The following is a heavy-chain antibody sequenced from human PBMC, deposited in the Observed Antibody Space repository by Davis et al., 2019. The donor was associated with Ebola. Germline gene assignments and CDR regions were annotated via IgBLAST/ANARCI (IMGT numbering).Heavy chain of an antibody. V-gene: IGHV1-69*04. CDR3: ARDYWGPSVTPVDY. J-gene: IGHJ4*02. Sequence: SVKVSCKASGYTFTSYAISWVRQAPGQGLEWMGRIIPILGIANYAQKFQGRVTITAYKSTSTAYMELSSLRSEDTAVYYCARDYWGPSVTPVDYWGQGTLVTVSS. CDR1: GYTFTSYA. D-gene: IGHD4-17*01. CDR2: IIPILGIA.